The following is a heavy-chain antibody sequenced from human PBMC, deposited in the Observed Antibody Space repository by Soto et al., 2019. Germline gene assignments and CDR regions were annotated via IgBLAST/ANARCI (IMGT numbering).Heavy chain of an antibody. CDR1: GGSISSSNW. Sequence: XXTLSLPFAVSGGSISSSNWWSWVRQPPGKGLEWIGEIYHSGSTNYNPSLKSRVTISVDKSKNQFSLKLSSVTAADTAVYYCARDPIQNTAMVLWGQGTLVTVSS. J-gene: IGHJ4*02. V-gene: IGHV4-4*02. D-gene: IGHD5-18*01. CDR3: ARDPIQNTAMVL. CDR2: IYHSGST.